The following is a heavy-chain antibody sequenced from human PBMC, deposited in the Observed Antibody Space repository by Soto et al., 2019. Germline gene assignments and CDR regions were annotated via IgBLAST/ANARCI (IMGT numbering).Heavy chain of an antibody. CDR1: GGTFSSYA. D-gene: IGHD4-4*01. Sequence: QVPLVQSGAEVKKPGSSVKVSCKASGGTFSSYAISWVRQAPGQGLEWMGGIIPIFGTANYAQKFQGRVTITADESTSTAYMELSSLRSEDTAVYYCASATYSNYDYYYYGMDVWGQGTTVTVSS. CDR3: ASATYSNYDYYYYGMDV. V-gene: IGHV1-69*12. CDR2: IIPIFGTA. J-gene: IGHJ6*02.